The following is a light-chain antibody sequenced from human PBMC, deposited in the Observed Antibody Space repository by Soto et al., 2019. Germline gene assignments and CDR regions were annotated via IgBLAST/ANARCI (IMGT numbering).Light chain of an antibody. J-gene: IGKJ3*01. V-gene: IGKV3D-20*01. CDR3: QQYSSSEFA. CDR2: DTS. CDR1: QSVSRSY. Sequence: EIVVTQSPATLSLSPGEKATLSCGASQSVSRSYLAWYQQKPGLAPRLLIYDTSNRATGIPERFSGSGSGTEFTLTISGLEPEDFAVYYCQQYSSSEFAFGPGTKVDIK.